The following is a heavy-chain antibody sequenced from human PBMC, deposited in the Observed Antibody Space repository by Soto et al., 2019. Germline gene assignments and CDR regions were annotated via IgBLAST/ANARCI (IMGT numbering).Heavy chain of an antibody. D-gene: IGHD3-22*01. V-gene: IGHV1-69*06. CDR3: ARAGIHFYDESGHASDY. J-gene: IGHJ4*02. Sequence: QVQLVQSGAEVKKPGSSVKVSCKASGDTFDIYGFNWVRQAPGQGLEWLGTIIPIFGTADYAQKFEGRVSITAHKSTSTAYKELAGLTTEDSAIYYCARAGIHFYDESGHASDYWGQGTLITVSS. CDR1: GDTFDIYG. CDR2: IIPIFGTA.